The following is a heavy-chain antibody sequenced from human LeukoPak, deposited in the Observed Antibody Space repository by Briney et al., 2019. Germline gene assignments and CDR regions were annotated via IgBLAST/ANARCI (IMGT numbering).Heavy chain of an antibody. V-gene: IGHV1-18*01. CDR3: ASYGTSIDDY. D-gene: IGHD1-26*01. J-gene: IGHJ4*02. CDR2: ISGNNDNP. Sequence: ASVKVSCETSGYSFSDFGISWVRQAPGQGLEWMGWISGNNDNPNYGQKFQGRFTVTTDSSTSTAYMELRNLRSDDTAVYYCASYGTSIDDYWGQGTLVTVSS. CDR1: GYSFSDFG.